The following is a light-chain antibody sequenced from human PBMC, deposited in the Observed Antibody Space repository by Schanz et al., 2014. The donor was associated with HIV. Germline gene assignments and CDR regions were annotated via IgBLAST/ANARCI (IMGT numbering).Light chain of an antibody. Sequence: QSVLTQPPSASGSPGQSVTISCTGTSSDVGAYNYVSWYQQYPGKAPKLMIYEVSQRPSGVPDRFSGSKSGNAASLTVSALQAEDEADYYCSSYAGSNNLVFGGGTKLTVL. CDR2: EVS. CDR1: SSDVGAYNY. J-gene: IGLJ3*02. V-gene: IGLV2-8*01. CDR3: SSYAGSNNLV.